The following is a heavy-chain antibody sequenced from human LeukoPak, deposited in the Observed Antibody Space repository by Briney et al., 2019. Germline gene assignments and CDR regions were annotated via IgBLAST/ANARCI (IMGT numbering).Heavy chain of an antibody. CDR2: ISGSGGST. CDR3: AKDPYRASSGLVDY. V-gene: IGHV3-23*01. J-gene: IGHJ4*02. CDR1: GFTFSSYA. D-gene: IGHD5-12*01. Sequence: GGSLILSCAASGFTFSSYAMSWVRQAPGKGLEWVSGISGSGGSTYYADSVKGRFTISRDNSKNTLFLQMISLRADDTAEYYCAKDPYRASSGLVDYWGQGTLVTVSS.